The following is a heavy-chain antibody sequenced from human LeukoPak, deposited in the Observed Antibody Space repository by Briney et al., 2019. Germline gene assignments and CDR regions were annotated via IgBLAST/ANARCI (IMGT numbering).Heavy chain of an antibody. CDR1: GFTFSRYA. CDR3: ARDPGSSWVHY. Sequence: PGGSLRLSCAASGFTFSRYAMHWVRQAPGKGLEWVAVMSFDGSKKYYADSVKGRFTISRDNSKNTLYLQMNSLRAEDTAVYYCARDPGSSWVHYWGQGTLVTVSS. CDR2: MSFDGSKK. D-gene: IGHD6-13*01. V-gene: IGHV3-30*14. J-gene: IGHJ4*02.